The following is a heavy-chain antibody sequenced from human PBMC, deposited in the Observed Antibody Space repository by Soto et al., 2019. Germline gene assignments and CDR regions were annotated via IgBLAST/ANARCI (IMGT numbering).Heavy chain of an antibody. V-gene: IGHV1-69*06. CDR3: ARDVRYRNAWYHLDF. CDR1: GGTFSNYG. Sequence: GASVKVSCKASGGTFSNYGISWVRQAPGQGLEWMGGIIPIFETPNYAQKFQGRVTITADKSTSTAYMELSSLRSEDTAIYYCARDVRYRNAWYHLDFWGQGTPVTVSS. CDR2: IIPIFETP. J-gene: IGHJ4*02. D-gene: IGHD6-19*01.